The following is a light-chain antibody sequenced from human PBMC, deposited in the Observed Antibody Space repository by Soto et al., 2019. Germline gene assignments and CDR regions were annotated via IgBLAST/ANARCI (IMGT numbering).Light chain of an antibody. CDR3: QQRSSWPLT. J-gene: IGKJ4*01. V-gene: IGKV3-11*01. CDR1: QSVGSY. Sequence: EIVLTQSPATLSSSPGERATLSCRASQSVGSYFAWYQQKPDQAPRLLIYDAFSRATGIPARFSGSGSGTDFTLTISSLEPEDFAVYFCQQRSSWPLTFGGGTMVEIK. CDR2: DAF.